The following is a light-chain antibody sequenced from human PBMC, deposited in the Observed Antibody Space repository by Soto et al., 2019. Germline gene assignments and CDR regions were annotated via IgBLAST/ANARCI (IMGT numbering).Light chain of an antibody. CDR3: QRYDSLRT. CDR1: QSVRCNF. CDR2: GAS. V-gene: IGKV3-20*01. J-gene: IGKJ1*01. Sequence: EIGLTQSPGTLSLSPGERATLSCRASQSVRCNFLAWYQQKPVQAPRLLIYGASNRATGIPDRFSGSGSGTDFTLTITRLEPEDFAMYYCQRYDSLRTFGQGTKVEI.